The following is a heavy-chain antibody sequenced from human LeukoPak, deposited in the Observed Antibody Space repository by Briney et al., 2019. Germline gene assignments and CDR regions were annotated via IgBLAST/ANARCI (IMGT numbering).Heavy chain of an antibody. V-gene: IGHV3-64*01. D-gene: IGHD3-3*01. CDR1: GFTFSSYA. Sequence: PGGSLRLSCAASGFTFSSYAMHWVRQAPGKGLEYVSAISSNGGSTYYANSVKGRFTISRDNSKNTLYLQMNSLRAEDTAVYYCAKETVLRFLEWLSEYNWFDPWGQGTLVTVSS. CDR2: ISSNGGST. J-gene: IGHJ5*02. CDR3: AKETVLRFLEWLSEYNWFDP.